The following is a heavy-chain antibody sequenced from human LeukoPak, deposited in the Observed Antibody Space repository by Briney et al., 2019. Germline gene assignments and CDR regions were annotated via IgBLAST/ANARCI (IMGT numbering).Heavy chain of an antibody. CDR2: INPNSGGT. CDR3: ARDTGGGGYSYGYPGWFDP. V-gene: IGHV1-2*04. CDR1: GYTFTGYY. D-gene: IGHD5-18*01. J-gene: IGHJ5*02. Sequence: ASVKVSCKASGYTFTGYYMHWVRQAPGQGIEWMGWINPNSGGTNYAQKFQGWVTMTRDTSISTAYMELSRLRSDDTAVYYCARDTGGGGYSYGYPGWFDPWGQRTLVTVSS.